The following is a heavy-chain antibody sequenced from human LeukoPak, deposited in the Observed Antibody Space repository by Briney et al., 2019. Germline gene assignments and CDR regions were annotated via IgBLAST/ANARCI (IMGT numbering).Heavy chain of an antibody. J-gene: IGHJ5*02. Sequence: GGSLRLSCAASGFTFDDYAMHWVRQAPGKGLEWVSGISWNSGSIGYADSVKGRFTISRDNAKNSLYLQMNSLRAEDTALYYCAKDEQYCSSTSCYRWFDPWGQGTLVTVSS. D-gene: IGHD2-2*01. V-gene: IGHV3-9*01. CDR2: ISWNSGSI. CDR3: AKDEQYCSSTSCYRWFDP. CDR1: GFTFDDYA.